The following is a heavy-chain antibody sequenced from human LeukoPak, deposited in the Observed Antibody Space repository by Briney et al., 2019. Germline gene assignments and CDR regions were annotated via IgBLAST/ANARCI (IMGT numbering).Heavy chain of an antibody. CDR2: INQDGSER. V-gene: IGHV3-7*01. J-gene: IGHJ4*02. Sequence: GGSLRLSCAASGFIFSDYWVTWVRQAPGKGLEWVANINQDGSERSYVDSVKGRFTISRDNAKNSLSVQRNSLRAEDTAVYYCARGYSGYEYWGQGTLVTVSS. D-gene: IGHD5-12*01. CDR1: GFIFSDYW. CDR3: ARGYSGYEY.